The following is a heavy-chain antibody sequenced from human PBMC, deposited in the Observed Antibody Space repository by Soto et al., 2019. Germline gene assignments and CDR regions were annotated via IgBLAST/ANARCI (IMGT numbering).Heavy chain of an antibody. CDR3: AREKKDIVLMVYALRGYYYGMDV. V-gene: IGHV3-23*01. Sequence: PGGSLRLSCAASGFTFSSYAMSWVRQAPGKGLEWVSAISGSGGSTYYADSVKGRFTISRDNSKNTLYLQMNSLRAEDTAVYYCAREKKDIVLMVYALRGYYYGMDVWGQGTTVTVSS. CDR1: GFTFSSYA. D-gene: IGHD2-8*01. J-gene: IGHJ6*02. CDR2: ISGSGGST.